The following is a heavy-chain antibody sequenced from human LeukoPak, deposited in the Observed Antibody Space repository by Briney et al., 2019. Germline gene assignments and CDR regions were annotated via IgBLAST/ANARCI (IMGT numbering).Heavy chain of an antibody. CDR3: ARDRGSSWFHWFDP. V-gene: IGHV4-59*01. Sequence: SETLSLTCTVSGGSISSYYWSWIRQPPGKGLEWIGYIYYSGSTNYNPSLKSRVTISVDTSKNQFSLKLSSVTAADTAVYYCARDRGSSWFHWFDPWGQGTLATVSS. CDR1: GGSISSYY. CDR2: IYYSGST. J-gene: IGHJ5*02. D-gene: IGHD6-13*01.